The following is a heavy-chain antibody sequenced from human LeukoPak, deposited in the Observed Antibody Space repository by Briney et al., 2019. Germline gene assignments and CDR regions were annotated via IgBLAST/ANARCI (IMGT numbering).Heavy chain of an antibody. D-gene: IGHD3-22*01. CDR1: GFTFSSYA. J-gene: IGHJ4*02. CDR2: ISGSGGTT. Sequence: PGGSLRLSCAASGFTFSSYAMSWVRQAPGKGLEWVSAISGSGGTTYCADSVKGRFTISRDNSKNTLYLQMNSLRAEDTAVYYCAKDYYYDSSGYYVVYWGQGTLVTVSS. CDR3: AKDYYYDSSGYYVVY. V-gene: IGHV3-23*01.